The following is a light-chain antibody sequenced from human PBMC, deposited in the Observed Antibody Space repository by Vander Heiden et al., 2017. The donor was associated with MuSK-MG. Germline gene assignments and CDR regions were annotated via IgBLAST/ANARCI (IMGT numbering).Light chain of an antibody. CDR1: QSVSSW. J-gene: IGKJ3*01. CDR2: EAS. Sequence: QMTQSPSPPSPSIGDRVTITCRASQSVSSWLAWYQQKPGKAPKLLSYEASTLESGVPSRFSGSGSGTQFTLTIGSLQPDDVATYYCQRYAASCETFGAET. V-gene: IGKV1-5*03. CDR3: QRYAASCET.